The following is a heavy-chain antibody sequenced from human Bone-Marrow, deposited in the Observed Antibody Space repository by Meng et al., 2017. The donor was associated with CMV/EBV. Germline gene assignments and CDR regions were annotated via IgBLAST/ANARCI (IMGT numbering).Heavy chain of an antibody. D-gene: IGHD2-2*01. CDR1: GGSISSSSYY. V-gene: IGHV4-39*07. CDR3: ARIKYCSSTSCYHAFDI. Sequence: SETLSLTCTVSGGSISSSSYYWGWIRQPPGKGLEWIGSIYYSGSTYYNPSLKSRVTISVDTSKNQFSLKLSSVTAADTAVYYCARIKYCSSTSCYHAFDIWGQGTTVTVSS. J-gene: IGHJ3*02. CDR2: IYYSGST.